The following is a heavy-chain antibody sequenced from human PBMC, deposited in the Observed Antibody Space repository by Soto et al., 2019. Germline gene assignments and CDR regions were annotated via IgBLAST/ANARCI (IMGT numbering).Heavy chain of an antibody. D-gene: IGHD5-12*01. CDR3: ARTYLSRWLRFPPYYFDY. CDR2: ISYDGSNK. V-gene: IGHV3-30-3*01. Sequence: GGSLRLSCAASGFTFSSYAMHWVRQAPGKGLEWVAVISYDGSNKYYADSVKGRFTISRDNSKNTLYLQMNSLRAEDTAVYYCARTYLSRWLRFPPYYFDYWGQGTLVTVSS. J-gene: IGHJ4*02. CDR1: GFTFSSYA.